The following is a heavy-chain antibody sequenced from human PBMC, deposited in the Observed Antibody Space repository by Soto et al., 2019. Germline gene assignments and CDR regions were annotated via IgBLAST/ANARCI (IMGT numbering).Heavy chain of an antibody. CDR2: IIPIFDTP. CDR3: ATQGATTMARGAMKHYYYVMDV. CDR1: GGIFSSFT. J-gene: IGHJ6*02. Sequence: QAQLVQSGAEAGKPGSSVKVSCRASGGIFSSFTISWVRQAPGQGLEWLGGIIPIFDTPTYAQNFQGRVTITADKSTNTVYMELSSLRSEDTAVYYCATQGATTMARGAMKHYYYVMDVWGQGTTVTVSS. V-gene: IGHV1-69*06. D-gene: IGHD3-10*01.